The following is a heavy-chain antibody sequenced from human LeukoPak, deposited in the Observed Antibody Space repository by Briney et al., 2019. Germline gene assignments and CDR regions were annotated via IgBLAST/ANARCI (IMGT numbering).Heavy chain of an antibody. CDR3: TSPGGGGVAGTGHYYGMDV. J-gene: IGHJ6*02. Sequence: GGSLRLSCTASGFTFGDYAMSWVRQAPGKGLEWVGFIRSKAYGGTTEYAASVKGRFTISRDDSKSIAYLQMNSLKTEDTAVYYCTSPGGGGVAGTGHYYGMDVWGQGTTVTVSS. D-gene: IGHD6-19*01. CDR2: IRSKAYGGTT. V-gene: IGHV3-49*04. CDR1: GFTFGDYA.